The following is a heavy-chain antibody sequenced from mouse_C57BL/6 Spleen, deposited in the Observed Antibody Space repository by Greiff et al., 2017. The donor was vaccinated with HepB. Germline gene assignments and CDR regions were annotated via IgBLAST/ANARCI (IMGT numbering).Heavy chain of an antibody. CDR3: ARDGPYYFDY. J-gene: IGHJ2*01. V-gene: IGHV1-82*01. D-gene: IGHD1-1*01. CDR2: IYPGDGDT. Sequence: QVQLQQFGPELVKPGASVKISCKASGYAFSSSWMNWVKQRPGKGLEWIGRIYPGDGDTNYNGKFKGKATLTADKSSSTAYMQLSSLTSEDSAVYFCARDGPYYFDYWGQGTTLTVSS. CDR1: GYAFSSSW.